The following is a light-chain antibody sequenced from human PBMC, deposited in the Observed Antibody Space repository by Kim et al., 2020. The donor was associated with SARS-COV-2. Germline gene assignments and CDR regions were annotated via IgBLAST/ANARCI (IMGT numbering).Light chain of an antibody. CDR1: SGSIASNY. CDR2: EDN. V-gene: IGLV6-57*03. J-gene: IGLJ2*01. Sequence: GNAVTIACPRSSGSIASNYVQWYQQRPGSAPTTVIYEDNQRPSGVPDRFSGSIDSASNSASLTISGLKTEDEADYYCQSYDSSNVVFGGGTQLTVL. CDR3: QSYDSSNVV.